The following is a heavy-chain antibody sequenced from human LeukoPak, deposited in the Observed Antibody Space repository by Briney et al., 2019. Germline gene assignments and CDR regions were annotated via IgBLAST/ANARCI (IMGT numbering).Heavy chain of an antibody. CDR1: GYTFTGYY. Sequence: ASVKVSCKASGYTFTGYYMHWVRQAPGQGLEWMGWINPNSGGTNYAQKFQGRVTMTRDTSISTTYMELSRLRSDDTAVYYCARGSGSTAPNDYWGQGTLVTVSS. CDR3: ARGSGSTAPNDY. J-gene: IGHJ4*02. CDR2: INPNSGGT. V-gene: IGHV1-2*02. D-gene: IGHD3-10*01.